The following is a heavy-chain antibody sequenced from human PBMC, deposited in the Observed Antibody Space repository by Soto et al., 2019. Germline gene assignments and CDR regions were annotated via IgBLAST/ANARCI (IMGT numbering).Heavy chain of an antibody. CDR3: ARMGSGWYYYYYGMDV. V-gene: IGHV2-26*01. D-gene: IGHD6-19*01. J-gene: IGHJ6*02. CDR2: IFSNDEK. CDR1: GFSLSNARMG. Sequence: QVTLKESGPVLVKPTETLTLTCTVSGFSLSNARMGVSWIRQPPGKALEWLAHIFSNDEKSYSTSLKSRLTISKDTSKSQVVLTMTNMDPVDTATYYCARMGSGWYYYYYGMDVWGQGTTVTVSS.